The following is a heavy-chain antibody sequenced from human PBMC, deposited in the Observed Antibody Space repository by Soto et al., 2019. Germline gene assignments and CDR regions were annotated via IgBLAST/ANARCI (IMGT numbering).Heavy chain of an antibody. CDR3: AKSRGAGGRFGY. V-gene: IGHV3-23*01. Sequence: PGGSLRLSCAASGFTFSGYAMGWVRQGPGKGLEWVAVVSIGGSTHYADSVRGRFTISRDNSKNTLSLQMNSLTAEDTAVYFCAKSRGAGGRFGYWGQGALVTVSS. D-gene: IGHD2-15*01. J-gene: IGHJ4*02. CDR1: GFTFSGYA. CDR2: VSIGGST.